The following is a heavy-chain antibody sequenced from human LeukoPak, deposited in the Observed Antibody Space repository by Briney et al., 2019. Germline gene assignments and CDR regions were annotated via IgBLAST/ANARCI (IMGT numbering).Heavy chain of an antibody. J-gene: IGHJ4*02. CDR1: VGSFSGYH. D-gene: IGHD3-22*01. Sequence: PSETLSLTCAVYVGSFSGYHWNWIRQPPGKGPEWIGEVNESGGTNINPSLRSRVILSVDTSMNQFSLKLSSVTAADTALYYCARGSGYYRPRGVDYWGQGTLVTVSS. CDR3: ARGSGYYRPRGVDY. CDR2: VNESGGT. V-gene: IGHV4-34*01.